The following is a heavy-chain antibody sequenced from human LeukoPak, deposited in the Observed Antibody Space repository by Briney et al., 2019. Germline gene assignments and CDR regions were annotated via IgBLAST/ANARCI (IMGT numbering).Heavy chain of an antibody. J-gene: IGHJ3*02. Sequence: GASVKVSCKNPGYSIAGYYIHWVRQAPGQGLEWMGRLNPNYRDTNFAQRFQGRFTMTRDTTITTAFMEVNNLRSDDTAIYYCARGAYDYDAFDIWGQGTLVTVSS. V-gene: IGHV1-2*06. CDR2: LNPNYRDT. CDR3: ARGAYDYDAFDI. CDR1: GYSIAGYY. D-gene: IGHD4-11*01.